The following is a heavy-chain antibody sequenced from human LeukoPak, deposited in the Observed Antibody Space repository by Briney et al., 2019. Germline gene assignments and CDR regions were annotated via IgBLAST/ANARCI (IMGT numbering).Heavy chain of an antibody. CDR2: INANSGDT. V-gene: IGHV1-8*01. Sequence: EASLKVSCKASGYTFTSYNINWVRQTPGQGREWMGWINANSGDTGYTQNFQGRVTMTRNTSISTAYMELSSLRSEDTARYYCARGGTYLPFGYWGQGTLVTVSS. D-gene: IGHD3-3*01. CDR1: GYTFTSYN. J-gene: IGHJ4*02. CDR3: ARGGTYLPFGY.